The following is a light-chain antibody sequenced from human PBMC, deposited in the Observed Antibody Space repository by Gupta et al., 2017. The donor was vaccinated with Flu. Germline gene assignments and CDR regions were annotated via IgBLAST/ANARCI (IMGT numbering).Light chain of an antibody. CDR3: QQYNEWPS. J-gene: IGKJ4*01. CDR2: DAS. CDR1: QSVSSN. Sequence: PRERATLSCRASQSVSSNLAWYQQRPGQAPRLLMYDASTRATGIPARFSGSGSGTEFTLTISSLQSEDFAVYYCQQYNEWPSFGGGTTVEIK. V-gene: IGKV3-15*01.